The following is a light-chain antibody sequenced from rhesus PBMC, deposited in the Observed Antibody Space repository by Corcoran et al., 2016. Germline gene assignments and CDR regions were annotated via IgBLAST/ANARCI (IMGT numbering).Light chain of an antibody. Sequence: DIVMTQTPLSLPVTPGEPASISCRSSQSLLHSNGYTYLYWYLQKPGQSPQLLMYFASSRASGVPDRCSGSGSGTDFTLGISRGEAEDIGVYYCMQGTQLPYSFGQGTKVEIK. CDR2: FAS. CDR3: MQGTQLPYS. V-gene: IGKV2-91*01. CDR1: QSLLHSNGYTY. J-gene: IGKJ2*01.